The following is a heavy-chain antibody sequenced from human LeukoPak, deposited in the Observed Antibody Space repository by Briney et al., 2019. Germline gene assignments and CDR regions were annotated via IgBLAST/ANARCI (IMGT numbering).Heavy chain of an antibody. CDR1: GGSFSGYY. V-gene: IGHV4-34*01. CDR2: INHSGST. CDR3: ARGSGGNSWKFKLWYY. D-gene: IGHD4-23*01. Sequence: NPSETLSLTCAVYGGSFSGYYWSWLRQPPGKGLEWIGEINHSGSTNYNPSLKSRVTISVDTSKNQFSLKLSSVTAADTAVYYCARGSGGNSWKFKLWYYWGQGTLVTVSS. J-gene: IGHJ4*02.